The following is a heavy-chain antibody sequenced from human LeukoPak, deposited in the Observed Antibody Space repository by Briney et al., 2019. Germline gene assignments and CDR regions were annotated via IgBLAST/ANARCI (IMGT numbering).Heavy chain of an antibody. CDR1: GFTFSSYA. Sequence: GGSLRLSCAASGFTFSSYAMSWVRQAPGKGLEWVSGISGSGGSTYYADSVKGRFTISRDNSENTLYLQMNSLRAEDTAVYYCARRGYGSGSYSADAFDIWGQGTMVTVSS. J-gene: IGHJ3*02. V-gene: IGHV3-23*01. D-gene: IGHD3-10*01. CDR2: ISGSGGST. CDR3: ARRGYGSGSYSADAFDI.